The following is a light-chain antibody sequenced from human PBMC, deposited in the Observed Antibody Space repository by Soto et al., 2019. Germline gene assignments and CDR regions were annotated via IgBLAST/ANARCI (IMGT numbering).Light chain of an antibody. Sequence: DIVMTQSPDSLAVSLGERATINCRSSQTIFYSSNRKDYLAWYQQKPGQPPRVLIYWASTRESGVPDRFSGSASGSDFTLTISNLQAEDVAVYYCQQYSTSPWTFGQGTTVEIK. CDR3: QQYSTSPWT. CDR1: QTIFYSSNRKDY. V-gene: IGKV4-1*01. J-gene: IGKJ1*01. CDR2: WAS.